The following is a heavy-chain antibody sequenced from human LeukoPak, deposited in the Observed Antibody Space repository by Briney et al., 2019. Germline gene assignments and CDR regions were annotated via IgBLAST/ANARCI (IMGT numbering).Heavy chain of an antibody. D-gene: IGHD4-17*01. CDR3: ATCYNDDYGYFQH. CDR1: GFTFSDYW. J-gene: IGHJ1*01. V-gene: IGHV3-7*01. CDR2: IKQDGSEK. Sequence: PGGSLRPSCAVSGFTFSDYWMSWVRQAPGKGLEWVANIKQDGSEKYFVKSVEGRFTISRDNAENSLYLQMNSLRAEDTAVYYCATCYNDDYGYFQHWGQGTLVTVSS.